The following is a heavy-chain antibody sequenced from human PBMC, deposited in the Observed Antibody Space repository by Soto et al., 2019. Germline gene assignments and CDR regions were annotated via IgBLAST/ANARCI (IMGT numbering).Heavy chain of an antibody. CDR2: INHSGTT. CDR3: ARGRRWGQSVKGLDS. CDR1: GGSFSGYY. D-gene: IGHD3-16*01. Sequence: SETLSLTCAVSGGSFSGYYWTWIRQAPGKGLEWIGEINHSGTTNYIPSLKSRVSLSVDTSKNLFSLKLTSVTAADTGVYFCARGRRWGQSVKGLDSWGQGTLVTVSS. J-gene: IGHJ4*02. V-gene: IGHV4-34*01.